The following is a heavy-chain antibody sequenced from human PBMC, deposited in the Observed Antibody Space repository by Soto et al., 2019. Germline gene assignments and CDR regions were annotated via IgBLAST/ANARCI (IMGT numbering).Heavy chain of an antibody. D-gene: IGHD3-22*01. V-gene: IGHV3-74*01. Sequence: EVQLVESGGGLVQPGGSLRLSCAASGFTFSSYWMHWVRQAPGKGLVWVSGINGDGSTATYADSVKGRFIISRDNAKNMLYLQMNSLTAEDTAVYYCARPRYDGSGTPFDHCGQGTLVTVSS. J-gene: IGHJ4*02. CDR2: INGDGSTA. CDR1: GFTFSSYW. CDR3: ARPRYDGSGTPFDH.